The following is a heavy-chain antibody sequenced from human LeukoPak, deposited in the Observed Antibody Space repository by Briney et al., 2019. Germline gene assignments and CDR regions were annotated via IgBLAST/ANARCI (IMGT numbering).Heavy chain of an antibody. CDR2: MNPNSGNT. J-gene: IGHJ3*01. D-gene: IGHD3-22*01. Sequence: ASVKVSCKASGGTFSSYAISWVRQATGQGLEWMGWMNPNSGNTGYAQKFQGRVTMTRNTSISTAYMELSSLRSEDTAVYYCARAIYYYDSSGMGFDPWGQGTMVTVSS. CDR3: ARAIYYYDSSGMGFDP. CDR1: GGTFSSYA. V-gene: IGHV1-8*02.